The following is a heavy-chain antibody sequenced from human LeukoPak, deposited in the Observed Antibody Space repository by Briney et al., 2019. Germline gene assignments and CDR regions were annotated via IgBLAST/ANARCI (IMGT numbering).Heavy chain of an antibody. J-gene: IGHJ4*02. V-gene: IGHV3-23*01. Sequence: GGSLRLSCAASGFTLSSYAMTWVRQAPGKGLEWVSAIRGSDDNTHYADSVKGRFTISRDKSKNTLYLQMNSLRADDTAVYYCAKDLLRWSFDYWGQGTLVTVSS. CDR1: GFTLSSYA. D-gene: IGHD4-23*01. CDR3: AKDLLRWSFDY. CDR2: IRGSDDNT.